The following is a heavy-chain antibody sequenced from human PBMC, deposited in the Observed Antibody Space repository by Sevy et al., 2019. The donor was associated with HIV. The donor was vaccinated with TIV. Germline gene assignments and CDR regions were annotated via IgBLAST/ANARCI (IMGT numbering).Heavy chain of an antibody. CDR1: GFTFDDYP. CDR3: TRAHLGSCSGTNCYEFDS. V-gene: IGHV3-9*01. Sequence: GGSLRLSCAASGFTFDDYPMHWVRQVPGKGLEWVSGINWNGGGIAYADSVKGRFTISRDNAKNSLYLQMNSLRTEDTAVYYCTRAHLGSCSGTNCYEFDSWGQGTLVTVSS. J-gene: IGHJ4*01. D-gene: IGHD2-2*01. CDR2: INWNGGGI.